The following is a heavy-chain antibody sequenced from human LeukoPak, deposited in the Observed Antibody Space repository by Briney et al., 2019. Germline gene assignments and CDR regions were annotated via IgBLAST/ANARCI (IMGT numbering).Heavy chain of an antibody. CDR2: ISSSGSTI. CDR3: ARDDAPYCSGGSCYPRPFDY. D-gene: IGHD2-15*01. J-gene: IGHJ4*02. V-gene: IGHV3-48*03. Sequence: GGSLRLSCAASGFTFSSYEMNWVRQAPGKGLERVSYISSSGSTIYYADSVKGRFTISRDNAKNSLYLQMNSLRAEDTAVYYCARDDAPYCSGGSCYPRPFDYWGQGTLVTVSS. CDR1: GFTFSSYE.